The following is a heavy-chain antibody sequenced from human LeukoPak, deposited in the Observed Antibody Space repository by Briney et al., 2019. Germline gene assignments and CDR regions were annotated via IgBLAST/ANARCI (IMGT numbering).Heavy chain of an antibody. Sequence: SETLSLTCTVSGGSISSYYWSWIRQPPGKGLEWIGYIYYSGSTNYNPSLKSRVTISLDTSKNLLSLRLSSVTAADSAMYYCARGSGWYWFDYWGQGALVTVSS. CDR3: ARGSGWYWFDY. CDR1: GGSISSYY. V-gene: IGHV4-59*01. J-gene: IGHJ4*02. CDR2: IYYSGST. D-gene: IGHD6-19*01.